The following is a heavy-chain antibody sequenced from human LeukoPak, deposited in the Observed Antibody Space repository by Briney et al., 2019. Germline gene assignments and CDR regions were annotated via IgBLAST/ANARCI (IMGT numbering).Heavy chain of an antibody. Sequence: PSETLSLTCTVSGGSISSSSYYWGWIRQPPGKGLEWIGSIYYSGSTYYNPSLKSRVTISVDTSKNQFSLKLSSVTAADTAVYYCARDLVMVPDYYDSSGYSYYWGQGTLVTVSS. CDR1: GGSISSSSYY. J-gene: IGHJ4*02. D-gene: IGHD3-22*01. V-gene: IGHV4-39*07. CDR2: IYYSGST. CDR3: ARDLVMVPDYYDSSGYSYY.